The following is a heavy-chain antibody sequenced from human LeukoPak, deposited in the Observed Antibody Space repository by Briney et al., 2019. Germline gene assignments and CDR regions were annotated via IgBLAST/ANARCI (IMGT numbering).Heavy chain of an antibody. V-gene: IGHV3-15*04. J-gene: IGHJ4*02. CDR2: IESKTDGGTT. D-gene: IGHD7-27*01. CDR1: GFTFINAW. CDR3: TTDTSGDDY. Sequence: GGSLRLSCAASGFTFINAWMSWVRQAPGKGLKWVGRIESKTDGGTTDYAAPVKGRFTISRDDSKNTLYLQMNSLKTEDTAVYYCTTDTSGDDYWGQGTLVTVSS.